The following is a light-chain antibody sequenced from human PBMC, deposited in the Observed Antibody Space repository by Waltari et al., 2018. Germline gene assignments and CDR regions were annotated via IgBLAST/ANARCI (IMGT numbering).Light chain of an antibody. CDR3: SSHTSSNTWV. CDR1: SSDVGASHS. CDR2: DVS. J-gene: IGLJ3*02. V-gene: IGLV2-14*03. Sequence: QSALTQPASVSGSPGQSITFSCTGTSSDVGASHSLSWYQQPPGKAPKLMIYDVSNRPSGVSNRFSGSKSGNTASLTISGLQAEDEADYYCSSHTSSNTWVFGGGTNLTVL.